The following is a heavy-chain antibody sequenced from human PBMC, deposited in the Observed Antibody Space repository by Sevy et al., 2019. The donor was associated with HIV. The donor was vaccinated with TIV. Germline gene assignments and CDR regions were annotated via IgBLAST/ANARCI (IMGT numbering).Heavy chain of an antibody. CDR3: ARDGYGVAVAEAVFDY. CDR2: INPSGGST. V-gene: IGHV1-46*03. CDR1: GYTFTSYY. D-gene: IGHD6-19*01. J-gene: IGHJ4*02. Sequence: ASVKVSCKASGYTFTSYYMHWVRQAPGQGLEWMGIINPSGGSTSYAQKFQGRVTMTRETSTSTVYMELSSLRSEDTAVYYCARDGYGVAVAEAVFDYWGQGTLVTVSS.